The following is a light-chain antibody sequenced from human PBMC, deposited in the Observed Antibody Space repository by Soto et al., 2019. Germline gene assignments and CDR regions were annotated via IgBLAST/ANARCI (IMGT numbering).Light chain of an antibody. CDR3: QQYGSSGT. CDR2: GAS. CDR1: ETVATN. J-gene: IGKJ1*01. Sequence: EVVMTQSPATLSVSPGERATLSCRASETVATNLAWYQQKPGQAPRLLISGASTRAAGISDRFRGSGSGTDFTLTISSLEPEDFAVYYCQQYGSSGTFGQGTKVDI. V-gene: IGKV3-15*01.